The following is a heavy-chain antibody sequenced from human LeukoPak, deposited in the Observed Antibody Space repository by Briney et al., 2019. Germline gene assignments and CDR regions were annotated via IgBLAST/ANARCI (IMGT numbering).Heavy chain of an antibody. J-gene: IGHJ5*02. CDR1: GLTFSNYW. Sequence: TGGSLRLSCAVSGLTFSNYWMHWVRQAPGKGLEWVAVISYDGSNKYYADSVKGRFTISRDNSKNTLYLQMNSLRAEDTAVYYCAKDPSRYASGSYYTLGWFDPWGQGTLVTVSS. CDR2: ISYDGSNK. CDR3: AKDPSRYASGSYYTLGWFDP. V-gene: IGHV3-30*18. D-gene: IGHD3-10*01.